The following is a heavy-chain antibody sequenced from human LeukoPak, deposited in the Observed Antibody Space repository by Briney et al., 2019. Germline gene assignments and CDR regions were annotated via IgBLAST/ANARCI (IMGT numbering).Heavy chain of an antibody. CDR3: ARANYYYYMDV. CDR2: IYYSGST. D-gene: IGHD5-12*01. CDR1: GGSISSGSSY. J-gene: IGHJ6*03. Sequence: SETLSLTCTVSGGSISSGSSYWSWIRQPPGKGLEWIGYIYYSGSTNYNPSLKSRVTISVDTSKNQFSLKLSSVTAADTAVYYCARANYYYYMDVWGKGTTVTVSS. V-gene: IGHV4-61*01.